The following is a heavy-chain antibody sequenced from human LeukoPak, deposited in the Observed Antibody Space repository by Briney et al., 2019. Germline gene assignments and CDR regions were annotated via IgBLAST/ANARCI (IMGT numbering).Heavy chain of an antibody. CDR1: GGSISSSSYY. CDR2: IYYSGST. D-gene: IGHD3-10*01. CDR3: ARHSARGLDY. Sequence: SETLSLTCTVSGGSISSSSYYWGWIRQPPGKGLEWIGSIYYSGSTYYNPSLKSRVTISVDTSKNQFSLKLSSVTAADTAVYYCARHSARGLDYWGQGTLVTVSS. V-gene: IGHV4-39*01. J-gene: IGHJ4*02.